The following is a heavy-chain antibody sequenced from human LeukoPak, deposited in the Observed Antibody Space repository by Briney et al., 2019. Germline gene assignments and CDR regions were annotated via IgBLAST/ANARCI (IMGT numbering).Heavy chain of an antibody. V-gene: IGHV4-59*01. CDR3: ARDTFFGMDV. CDR1: GGSISSYY. Sequence: SETLSLTCTVSGGSISSYYWSWIRQPPGKGLEWIGYIYYSGSTNYNPSLKSRVTISVDTSKNQFSLKLSSVTAADTAVYYCARDTFFGMDVWGQGTTVTVSS. J-gene: IGHJ6*02. CDR2: IYYSGST. D-gene: IGHD3-3*01.